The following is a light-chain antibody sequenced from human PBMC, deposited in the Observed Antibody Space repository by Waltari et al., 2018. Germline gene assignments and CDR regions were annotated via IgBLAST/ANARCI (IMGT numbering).Light chain of an antibody. CDR1: QSLLYRSNNKNY. CDR3: QQYYSNPPWT. J-gene: IGKJ1*01. Sequence: DIVVTQSPDPLALFLGERATINSKSSQSLLYRSNNKNYFDWYQEQPGQPPERLFYWGSTRGSGVPDRFSGSGSGTDFTLTISSLQAEDVAVYYCQQYYSNPPWTFGQGTKVDIK. CDR2: WGS. V-gene: IGKV4-1*01.